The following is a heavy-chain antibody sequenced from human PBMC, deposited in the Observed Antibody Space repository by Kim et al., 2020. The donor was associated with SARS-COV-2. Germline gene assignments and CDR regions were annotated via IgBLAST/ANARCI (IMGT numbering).Heavy chain of an antibody. D-gene: IGHD3-3*01. CDR1: GYTFTSYA. V-gene: IGHV7-4-1*02. J-gene: IGHJ5*02. CDR3: ARDSAMSTIFGVVINGGWFDP. Sequence: ASVKVSCKASGYTFTSYAMNWVRQAPGQGLEWMGWINTNTGNPTYAQGFTGRFVFSLDTSVSTAYLQISSLKAEDTAVYYCARDSAMSTIFGVVINGGWFDPWGQGTRVTVSS. CDR2: INTNTGNP.